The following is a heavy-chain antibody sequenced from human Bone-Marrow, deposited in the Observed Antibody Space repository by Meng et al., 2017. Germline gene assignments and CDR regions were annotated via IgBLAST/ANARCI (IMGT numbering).Heavy chain of an antibody. CDR1: GFTFSSYA. Sequence: GESLKISCAASGFTFSSYAMSWVRQAPGKGLEWVSAISGSGGSTYYADSVKGRFTISRDNAKNSLYLQMNSLRAEDTALYYCARDLIPSIAAAGWYFDLWGRGTLVTVSS. CDR2: ISGSGGST. CDR3: ARDLIPSIAAAGWYFDL. D-gene: IGHD6-13*01. J-gene: IGHJ2*01. V-gene: IGHV3-23*01.